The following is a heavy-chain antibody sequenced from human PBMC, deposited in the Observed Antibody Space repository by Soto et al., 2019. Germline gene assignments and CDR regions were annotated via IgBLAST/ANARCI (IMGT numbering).Heavy chain of an antibody. CDR3: ARDAAVPGETDRFDY. CDR2: IYHSGSA. V-gene: IGHV4-4*02. CDR1: GDSISSNVW. Sequence: SETLSLTCVVSGDSISSNVWWSWVRQPPGKGLEWIGEIYHSGSANFNPSLKSRVTMSVDTSKNQFSLKLNSVTAADTAMYYCARDAAVPGETDRFDYWGQGTLVTVSS. D-gene: IGHD6-19*01. J-gene: IGHJ4*02.